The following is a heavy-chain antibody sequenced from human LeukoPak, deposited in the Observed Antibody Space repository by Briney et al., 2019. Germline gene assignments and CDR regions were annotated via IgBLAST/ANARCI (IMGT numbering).Heavy chain of an antibody. Sequence: GGSLRLSCAASGFTFSNAWMSWVRQAPGKGLEWVGRIKSKTDGSTTDYAAPVKGRFTISRDDSKNTLYLQMNSLKTEDTAVYYCTTGRGRYYDFWSGYFDEFDYWGQGTLVTVSS. J-gene: IGHJ4*02. CDR1: GFTFSNAW. CDR2: IKSKTDGSTT. D-gene: IGHD3-3*01. V-gene: IGHV3-15*01. CDR3: TTGRGRYYDFWSGYFDEFDY.